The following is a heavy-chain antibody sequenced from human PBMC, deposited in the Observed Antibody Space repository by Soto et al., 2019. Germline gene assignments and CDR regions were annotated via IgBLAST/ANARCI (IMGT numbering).Heavy chain of an antibody. J-gene: IGHJ6*03. V-gene: IGHV4-59*01. CDR1: GGSISSFY. CDR2: ISYSGST. D-gene: IGHD6-6*01. Sequence: SENLSPTCTVSGGSISSFYWSWIRQPPGKGLEWIGYISYSGSTYYNPSLKSRVTLSVDTSKNQFSLKLNSVTAADTAVYYCATQLSYYYYYYMDVWGKGTTVTVS. CDR3: ATQLSYYYYYYMDV.